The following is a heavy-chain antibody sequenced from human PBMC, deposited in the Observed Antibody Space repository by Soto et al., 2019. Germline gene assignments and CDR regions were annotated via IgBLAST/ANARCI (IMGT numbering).Heavy chain of an antibody. D-gene: IGHD4-17*01. CDR1: GGSISSGDYY. V-gene: IGHV4-30-4*01. CDR3: ARDGTTVDVNDAFDI. CDR2: IYYSGST. J-gene: IGHJ3*02. Sequence: QVQLQESGPGLVKPSQTLSLTCTVSGGSISSGDYYWSWIRQPPGKGLEWIGYIYYSGSTYYNPSLKSRVTISVDTSKNQCSLKLSSVTAADTAVYYCARDGTTVDVNDAFDIWGQGTMVTVSS.